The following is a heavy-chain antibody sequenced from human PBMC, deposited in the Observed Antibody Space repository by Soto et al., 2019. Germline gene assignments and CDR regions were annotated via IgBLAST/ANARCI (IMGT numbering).Heavy chain of an antibody. D-gene: IGHD3-16*01. Sequence: QVQLVESGGGVVQPGRSLRLSCAASGFTFSSYAMPWVRQAPGKGLEWVAVISYDGSNKYYADSVKGRFTISRDNSKNTLYLQMNSLRAEDTAVYYCARDGDYDWYYFDYWGQGTLVTVSS. CDR2: ISYDGSNK. CDR3: ARDGDYDWYYFDY. V-gene: IGHV3-30-3*01. J-gene: IGHJ4*02. CDR1: GFTFSSYA.